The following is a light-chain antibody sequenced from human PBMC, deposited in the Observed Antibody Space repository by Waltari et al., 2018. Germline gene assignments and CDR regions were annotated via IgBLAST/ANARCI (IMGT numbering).Light chain of an antibody. V-gene: IGKV3-15*01. Sequence: EMVMTQSPATLSVSPGERATLSCSASPSFRSNLAWYQHKPGQAPRLLIYGVSTRPTGVPARFSGSGSGTEFTLTISSLQSEDFAVYYCQHYSNWPTFGQGTRVEIK. J-gene: IGKJ1*01. CDR3: QHYSNWPT. CDR1: PSFRSN. CDR2: GVS.